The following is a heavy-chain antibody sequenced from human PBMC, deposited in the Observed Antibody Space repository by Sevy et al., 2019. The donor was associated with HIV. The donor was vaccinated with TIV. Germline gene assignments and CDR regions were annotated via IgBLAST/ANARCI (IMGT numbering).Heavy chain of an antibody. CDR2: ISSSSSYI. CDR3: AREPDYVWGSYRSIDY. CDR1: GFTFSSYS. Sequence: GGSLRLSCAASGFTFSSYSMNWVRQAPGKGLEWVSSISSSSSYIYYADSVKGRSTISRDNAKNSLYLQMNSLRAEDTAVYYCAREPDYVWGSYRSIDYWGQGTLVTVSS. D-gene: IGHD3-16*02. J-gene: IGHJ4*02. V-gene: IGHV3-21*01.